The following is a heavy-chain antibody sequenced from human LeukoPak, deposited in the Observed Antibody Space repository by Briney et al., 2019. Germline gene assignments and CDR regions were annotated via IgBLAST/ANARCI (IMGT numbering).Heavy chain of an antibody. Sequence: PSETLSLTCTVSSGSISSGGYYWSWIRQHPGKGLEWIGYIYYSGSTYYNPPLKSRVTISVDTSKNQFSLKLSSVTAADTAVYYCARGRTYYDYVWGSYRRNYFDYWGQGTLVTVSS. CDR3: ARGRTYYDYVWGSYRRNYFDY. D-gene: IGHD3-16*02. V-gene: IGHV4-31*03. J-gene: IGHJ4*02. CDR1: SGSISSGGYY. CDR2: IYYSGST.